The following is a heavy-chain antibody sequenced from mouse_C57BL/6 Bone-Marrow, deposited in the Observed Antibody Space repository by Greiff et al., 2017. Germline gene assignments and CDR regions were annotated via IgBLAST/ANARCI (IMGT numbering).Heavy chain of an antibody. J-gene: IGHJ1*03. V-gene: IGHV5-12*01. CDR2: ISNGGGST. CDR1: GFTFSDYY. CDR3: ASDYYCSRGDWYFDV. Sequence: EVKLVESGGGLVQPGGSLKLSCAASGFTFSDYYMYWVRQTPEKRLEWVAYISNGGGSTYYPDTVKGRFTIASDNATHTLYLQMSRRKSEDTAMYYCASDYYCSRGDWYFDVWGTGTTVTVSS. D-gene: IGHD1-1*01.